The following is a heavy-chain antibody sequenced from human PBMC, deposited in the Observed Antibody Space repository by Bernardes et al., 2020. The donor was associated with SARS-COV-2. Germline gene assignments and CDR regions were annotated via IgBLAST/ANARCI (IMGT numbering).Heavy chain of an antibody. CDR1: GYSFTGYY. J-gene: IGHJ3*02. D-gene: IGHD1-26*01. V-gene: IGHV1-2*02. Sequence: ASVKVSCKASGYSFTGYYMHWVRQAPCQGLEWMGWIHPNTGDTNYAQNFQGRVTMTRDTSTSTAYMELGRLMSDDTAVYYCAAVTWSQRDGFDIWGQGTMVNVSS. CDR2: IHPNTGDT. CDR3: AAVTWSQRDGFDI.